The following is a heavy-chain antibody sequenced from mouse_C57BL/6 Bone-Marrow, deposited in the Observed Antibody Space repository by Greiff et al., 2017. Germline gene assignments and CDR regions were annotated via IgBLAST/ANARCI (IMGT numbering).Heavy chain of an antibody. CDR1: GSTFTSYW. Sequence: QVQLQQPGAELVKPGASVKLSCKASGSTFTSYWMQWVKQRPGQGLEWIGEIDPSDSYTNYHQKFKGKATLTVDTSSSTAYMQLSSLTSEDSAVYSCAYYGYRYAMDYWGQGTSVTVSS. V-gene: IGHV1-50*01. J-gene: IGHJ4*01. D-gene: IGHD2-2*01. CDR3: AYYGYRYAMDY. CDR2: IDPSDSYT.